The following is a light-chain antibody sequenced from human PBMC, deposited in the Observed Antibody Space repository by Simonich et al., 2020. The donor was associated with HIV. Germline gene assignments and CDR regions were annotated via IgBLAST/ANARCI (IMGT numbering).Light chain of an antibody. Sequence: DIVLTQSPLSLPVTPREPASLSCRSSQSLLHRNGYTYLDWYLQKPGQSPHLLIYLGSNRASGVPDSFSGSGSGTDFTLKISRVEAEDVGVYYCMQALQTPYTFGQGTKLEIK. CDR1: QSLLHRNGYTY. J-gene: IGKJ2*01. V-gene: IGKV2-28*01. CDR2: LGS. CDR3: MQALQTPYT.